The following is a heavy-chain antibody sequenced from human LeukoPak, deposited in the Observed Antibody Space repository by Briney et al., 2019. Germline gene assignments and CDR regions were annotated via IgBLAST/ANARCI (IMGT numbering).Heavy chain of an antibody. D-gene: IGHD3-22*01. Sequence: EASVKVSCKASGYTFTNFGISWVRQAPGQGLEWMGIINPSGGSTSYAQKFQGRVTMTRDTSTSTVYMELSSLRSEDTAVYYCARDSHQTYYYDSSGYYLPDYWGQGTLVTVSS. CDR3: ARDSHQTYYYDSSGYYLPDY. J-gene: IGHJ4*02. V-gene: IGHV1-46*01. CDR1: GYTFTNFG. CDR2: INPSGGST.